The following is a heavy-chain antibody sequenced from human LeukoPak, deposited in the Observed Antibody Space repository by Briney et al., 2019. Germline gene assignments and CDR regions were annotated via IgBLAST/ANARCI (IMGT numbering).Heavy chain of an antibody. D-gene: IGHD3-10*01. CDR1: GGSISSGSYY. Sequence: SETLSLTCTVSGGSISSGSYYWSWIRQPAGKGLEWIGRIYTSGSTNYNPSLKSRVTISVDTSKNQFSLKLSSVTAADTAVYYCARVYYGSGSYYGFDPWGQGTLVTVSS. J-gene: IGHJ5*02. CDR3: ARVYYGSGSYYGFDP. V-gene: IGHV4-61*02. CDR2: IYTSGST.